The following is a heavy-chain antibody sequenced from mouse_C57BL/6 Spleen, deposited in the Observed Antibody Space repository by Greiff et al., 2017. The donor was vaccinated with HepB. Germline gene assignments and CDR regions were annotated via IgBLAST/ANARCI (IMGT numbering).Heavy chain of an antibody. J-gene: IGHJ3*01. V-gene: IGHV2-2*01. D-gene: IGHD2-4*01. CDR1: GFSLTSYG. CDR2: IWSGGST. CDR3: ARTIYYDSWFAY. Sequence: VQLQQSGPGLVQPSQSLSITCTVSGFSLTSYGVHWVRQSPGKGLEWLGVIWSGGSTDYNAAFISRLSISKDNSKSQVFFKMNSLHADDTAIYYCARTIYYDSWFAYWGQGTLVTVSA.